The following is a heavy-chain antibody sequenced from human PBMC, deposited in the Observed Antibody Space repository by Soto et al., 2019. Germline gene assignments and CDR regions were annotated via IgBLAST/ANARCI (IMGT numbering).Heavy chain of an antibody. D-gene: IGHD3-22*01. CDR1: GGSTSSYY. Sequence: SETLSLTCTVSGGSTSSYYWSWIRQPPGKGLEWIGYVYYTGKTNYNPSLKSRVTISIVTSKNQFSLTLSSVTAADTAIYYCARGQRFDYYDSTGYYLANLDYWGQGALVTVSS. CDR2: VYYTGKT. V-gene: IGHV4-59*01. CDR3: ARGQRFDYYDSTGYYLANLDY. J-gene: IGHJ4*02.